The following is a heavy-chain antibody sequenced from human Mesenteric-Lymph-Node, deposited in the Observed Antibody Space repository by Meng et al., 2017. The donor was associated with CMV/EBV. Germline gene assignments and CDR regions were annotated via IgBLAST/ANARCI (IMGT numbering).Heavy chain of an antibody. CDR3: ARSPFLRTWFDP. Sequence: CKASGYTFPGYYMHWVRQAPGQGLEWMGRINPDSGGTNYAQKFQDRVTMTRDTSISTAYMGLDRLKSDDTAVYYCARSPFLRTWFDPWGQGTLVTVSS. CDR1: GYTFPGYY. D-gene: IGHD2/OR15-2a*01. V-gene: IGHV1-2*06. J-gene: IGHJ5*02. CDR2: INPDSGGT.